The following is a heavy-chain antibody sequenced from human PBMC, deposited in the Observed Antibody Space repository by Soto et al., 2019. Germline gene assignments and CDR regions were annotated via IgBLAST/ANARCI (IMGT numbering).Heavy chain of an antibody. CDR2: IYYSGTT. CDR3: ARTLPSGCSDS. V-gene: IGHV4-59*01. J-gene: IGHJ4*02. Sequence: SETLSLTCTVSVGSLTSYYWSWFRLPPGKGLEWIAYIYYSGTTNYNPSLKSRVTISVDTPKNQFSLELTSVTAADTAVYFCARTLPSGCSDSWGQGTLVTVS. D-gene: IGHD6-19*01. CDR1: VGSLTSYY.